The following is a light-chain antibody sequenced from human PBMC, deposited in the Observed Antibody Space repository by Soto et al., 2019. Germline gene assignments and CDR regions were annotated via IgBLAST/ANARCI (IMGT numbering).Light chain of an antibody. V-gene: IGKV3-20*01. Sequence: EIVLTQSPGTLSLSPGERATLSCRASQSVSNNYLAWYQQKPGQAPRLLIYGASNRATGIPDRFSGSGSGTGFTLTISRLEPEDFAVYFCQQYGSSPPFTFGQGTKVEIK. CDR3: QQYGSSPPFT. CDR2: GAS. CDR1: QSVSNNY. J-gene: IGKJ2*01.